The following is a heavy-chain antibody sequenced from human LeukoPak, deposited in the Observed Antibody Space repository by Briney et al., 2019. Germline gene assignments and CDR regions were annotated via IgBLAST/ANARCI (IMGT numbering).Heavy chain of an antibody. D-gene: IGHD5-18*01. CDR2: MNPNSGNT. Sequence: ASVKVSCKASGYTFTNHDINWVRQATGQGLEWMGWMNPNSGNTGYAQKFQGRVTITRNTSISTAYMELSSLRSEDTAVYYCARGSSYGHPDYWGQGTLVTVSS. CDR1: GYTFTNHD. CDR3: ARGSSYGHPDY. V-gene: IGHV1-8*03. J-gene: IGHJ4*02.